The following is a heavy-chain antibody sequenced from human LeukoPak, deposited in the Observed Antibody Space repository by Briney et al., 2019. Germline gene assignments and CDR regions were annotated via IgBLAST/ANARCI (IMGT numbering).Heavy chain of an antibody. V-gene: IGHV4-4*09. CDR2: IHSSGGS. D-gene: IGHD1-26*01. CDR1: GASISNYY. Sequence: SETLSLTCTVSGASISNYYWSWIRQTPEKGLERMGHIHSSGGSSYYPSLKSRLTLSIDTSRNQLSLRLPSVTAADTAVYFCARLGSYHDFWGQGALVTVSS. J-gene: IGHJ4*02. CDR3: ARLGSYHDF.